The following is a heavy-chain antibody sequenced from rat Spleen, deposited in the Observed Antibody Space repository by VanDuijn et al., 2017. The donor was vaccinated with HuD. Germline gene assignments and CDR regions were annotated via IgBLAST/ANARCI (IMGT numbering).Heavy chain of an antibody. D-gene: IGHD4-3*01. CDR2: ISPSGVT. Sequence: EVQLVESGGGLVQPGRSLKLSCAASGFTFSNFDMAWVRQAPTKGLEWVASISPSGVTYYRDSVKGRFTVSRENAKSTLYLLMDSLRSEDTATYYCGRQDTSGYSNWFAYWGQGTLVTVSS. J-gene: IGHJ3*01. CDR3: GRQDTSGYSNWFAY. CDR1: GFTFSNFD. V-gene: IGHV5-25*01.